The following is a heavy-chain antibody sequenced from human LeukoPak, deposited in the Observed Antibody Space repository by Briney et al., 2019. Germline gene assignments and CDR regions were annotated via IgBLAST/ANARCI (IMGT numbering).Heavy chain of an antibody. J-gene: IGHJ4*02. CDR2: INPNSDFT. V-gene: IGHV1-2*02. D-gene: IGHD2-15*01. CDR3: ARAISGGSPITASDY. Sequence: ASVEVSCKASGYTFTGYYMHWVRQAPGQGLEWMGWINPNSDFTNFAQNFQGRVTMTSDTSISTAYMELGRLRSDDTAVYYCARAISGGSPITASDYWGQGTLVTVSS. CDR1: GYTFTGYY.